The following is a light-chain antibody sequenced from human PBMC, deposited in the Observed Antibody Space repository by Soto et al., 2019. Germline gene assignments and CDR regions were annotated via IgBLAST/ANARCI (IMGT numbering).Light chain of an antibody. V-gene: IGKV3-20*01. J-gene: IGKJ1*01. Sequence: EIVLTQSPGTLSLSPGERATLSCRASQSISNNYLAWYQQRPGQAPRLLIYGAISRATGIPDRFSGSGSGTDFTLTISILEPEDFAVYYCQQYGTSPPWTFGQGTKVDIK. CDR1: QSISNNY. CDR3: QQYGTSPPWT. CDR2: GAI.